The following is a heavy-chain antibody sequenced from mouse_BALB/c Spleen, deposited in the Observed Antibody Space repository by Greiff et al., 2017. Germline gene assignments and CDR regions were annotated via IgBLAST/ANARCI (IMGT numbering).Heavy chain of an antibody. Sequence: VQLQQSGPGLVAPSQSLSITCTVSGFSLTSYGVHWVRQPPGKGLEWLGVIWAGGSTNYNSALMSRLSISKDNSKSQVFLKMNSLQTDDTAMYYCARGGSNYDWFAYWGQGTLVTVSA. J-gene: IGHJ3*01. CDR3: ARGGSNYDWFAY. D-gene: IGHD2-5*01. CDR2: IWAGGST. CDR1: GFSLTSYG. V-gene: IGHV2-9*02.